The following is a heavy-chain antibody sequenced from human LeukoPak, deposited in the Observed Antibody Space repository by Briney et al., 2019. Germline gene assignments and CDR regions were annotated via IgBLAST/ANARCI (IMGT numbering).Heavy chain of an antibody. CDR1: GFTFDDYA. V-gene: IGHV3-9*01. D-gene: IGHD2/OR15-2a*01. Sequence: PGGSLRLSCAASGFTFDDYAMHWVRQAPGKGLEGVSGISWNSGSIVYADSVKGRFTISRDNAKNSVYLQMNSLRAEDTALYYCAKDLNSHRSPTFDYWGQGTLVTVSS. CDR2: ISWNSGSI. J-gene: IGHJ4*02. CDR3: AKDLNSHRSPTFDY.